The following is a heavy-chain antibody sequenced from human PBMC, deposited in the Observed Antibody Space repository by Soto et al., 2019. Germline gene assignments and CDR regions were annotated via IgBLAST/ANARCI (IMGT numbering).Heavy chain of an antibody. CDR2: IYYSGST. CDR3: ARNYYDYVWGSSTHFDY. J-gene: IGHJ4*02. CDR1: GGSISSGGYY. Sequence: QVQLQESGPGLVKPSQTQSLTCTVSGGSISSGGYYWSWIRQHPGKGLEWIGYIYYSGSTYYNPSLKSRVTISVDTSKNQFSRKLSSVTAADTAVYYCARNYYDYVWGSSTHFDYCGQGTLVTVSS. D-gene: IGHD3-16*01. V-gene: IGHV4-31*03.